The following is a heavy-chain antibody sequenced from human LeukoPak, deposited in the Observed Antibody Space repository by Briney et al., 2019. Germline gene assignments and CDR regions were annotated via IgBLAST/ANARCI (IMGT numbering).Heavy chain of an antibody. Sequence: SKTLSLTCAVYGGSFSGYYWSWIRQPPGKGLEWIGEINHSGSTNYNPSLKSRVTISVDTSKNQFSLKLSSVTAADTAVYYCARNHGSGSYYYYFDYWGQGTLVTVSS. CDR2: INHSGST. D-gene: IGHD3-10*01. CDR3: ARNHGSGSYYYYFDY. J-gene: IGHJ4*02. V-gene: IGHV4-34*01. CDR1: GGSFSGYY.